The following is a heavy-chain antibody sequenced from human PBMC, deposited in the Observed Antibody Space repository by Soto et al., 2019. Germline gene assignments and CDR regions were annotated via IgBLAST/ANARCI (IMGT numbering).Heavy chain of an antibody. CDR2: ISSNGDST. D-gene: IGHD4-17*01. V-gene: IGHV3-64D*06. CDR3: VHPRSTVQIPPT. Sequence: GGSLRLSCSSSVFTFIMFSMHWVRQAPGKGLEYVSGISSNGDSTYYADSVKGRFTISRDNSKNTLYLQMSSLRAVDTAVYYCVHPRSTVQIPPTWGQGTLVTVSS. CDR1: VFTFIMFS. J-gene: IGHJ5*02.